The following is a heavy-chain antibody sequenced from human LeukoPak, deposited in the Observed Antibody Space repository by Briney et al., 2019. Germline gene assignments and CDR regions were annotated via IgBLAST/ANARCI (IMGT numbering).Heavy chain of an antibody. V-gene: IGHV3-64*02. D-gene: IGHD1-26*01. CDR2: ISSLGSST. Sequence: GGSLRLSCSGSGFSFSDYALHWVRRAPGRGLEYVSAISSLGSSTFYADSVKGRFSISRDNSKNTLYLQMGGLRAEDMAVYYCARSGDTDKYGSAFDIWGQGTLVTVSS. CDR3: ARSGDTDKYGSAFDI. J-gene: IGHJ3*02. CDR1: GFSFSDYA.